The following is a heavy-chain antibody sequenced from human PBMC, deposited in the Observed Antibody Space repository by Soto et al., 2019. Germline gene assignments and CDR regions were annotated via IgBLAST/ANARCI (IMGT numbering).Heavy chain of an antibody. V-gene: IGHV4-30-4*01. Sequence: QVQLQESGPGLVKPSQTLSLTCTVPGGSISSGDYYWSWIRQPPGKGLEWIGYIYYSGSTNYNPSLWSRVTISVDTSKNQFSLNLSSVTAADTAVYYCARIVESGYTIDFDLWGRGTLVTVSS. D-gene: IGHD3-16*02. CDR2: IYYSGST. CDR1: GGSISSGDYY. J-gene: IGHJ2*01. CDR3: ARIVESGYTIDFDL.